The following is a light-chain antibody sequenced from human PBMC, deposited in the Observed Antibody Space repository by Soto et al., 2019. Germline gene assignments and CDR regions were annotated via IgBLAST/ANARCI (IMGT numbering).Light chain of an antibody. CDR3: QQFNSYPGT. CDR2: KAS. CDR1: QSISSW. V-gene: IGKV1-5*03. Sequence: DIQMTQSPSTLSASVGDRVTITCRASQSISSWLAWYQQKPGKAPNLLIYKASSLESGVPSRFSGSGSGTEFTLTISSLQTDDFATYYCQQFNSYPGTFGQGTKVEIK. J-gene: IGKJ1*01.